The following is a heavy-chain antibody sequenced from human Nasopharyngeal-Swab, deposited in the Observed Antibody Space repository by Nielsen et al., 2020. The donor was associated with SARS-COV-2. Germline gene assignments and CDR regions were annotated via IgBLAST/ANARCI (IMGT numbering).Heavy chain of an antibody. V-gene: IGHV4-34*01. J-gene: IGHJ6*02. D-gene: IGHD3-16*01. CDR1: GGSFSGYY. CDR2: INHSGST. CDR3: ARGRRITTPYGMDV. Sequence: SQTLSLTGAVYGGSFSGYYWSWIRQPPGKGLEWIGEINHSGSTNYNPSLKSRVTISVDTSKNQFSLKLSSVTAADTAVYYCARGRRITTPYGMDVWGQGTTVTVSS.